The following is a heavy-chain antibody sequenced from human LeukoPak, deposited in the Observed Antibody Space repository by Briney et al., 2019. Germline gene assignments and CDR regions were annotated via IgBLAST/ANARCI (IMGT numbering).Heavy chain of an antibody. D-gene: IGHD5-18*01. CDR1: GFTFSSYS. V-gene: IGHV3-23*01. CDR2: ISGPGSST. CDR3: VQDFSGYNYGTYLKN. J-gene: IGHJ4*02. Sequence: PGGSLRLSCAASGFTFSSYSMNWVRQAPGKGLEWVSSISGPGSSTYYADSVKGRFTISRDNSNSTVYLQMNSLRAEDTAVYYCVQDFSGYNYGTYLKNWGLGTLVTVSS.